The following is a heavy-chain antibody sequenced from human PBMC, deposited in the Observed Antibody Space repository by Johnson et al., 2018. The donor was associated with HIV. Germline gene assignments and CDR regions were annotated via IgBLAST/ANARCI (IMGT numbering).Heavy chain of an antibody. J-gene: IGHJ3*02. V-gene: IGHV3-15*01. CDR2: ITSKIDGGTT. Sequence: MKWVRQTPGMGLEWVGRITSKIDGGTTDYAAPVKGRFSISRDDAKNTLYLQMNRLETEDTAVYYCTAPIVGAIDAFDIWGQGTKVTVSS. CDR3: TAPIVGAIDAFDI. D-gene: IGHD1-26*01.